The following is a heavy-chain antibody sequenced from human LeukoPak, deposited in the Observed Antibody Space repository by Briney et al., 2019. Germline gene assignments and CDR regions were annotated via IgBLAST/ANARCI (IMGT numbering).Heavy chain of an antibody. Sequence: TGGSLRLSCAASGFTLSTYTMSWVRQAPGKGLEWVSYISSGGGTVYYADSVKGRFTISRDNAKNSLYLQMNSLRDEDTALYYCVREGGFDYWGQGTLVTAS. J-gene: IGHJ4*02. CDR1: GFTLSTYT. CDR3: VREGGFDY. CDR2: ISSGGGTV. V-gene: IGHV3-48*02.